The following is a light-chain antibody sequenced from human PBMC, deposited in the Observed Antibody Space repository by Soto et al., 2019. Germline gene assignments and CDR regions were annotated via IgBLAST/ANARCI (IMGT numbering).Light chain of an antibody. J-gene: IGKJ1*01. CDR3: QQYHIYSGT. Sequence: DIHMTQSPSTLSAAVGDRVTITCRASQTIDSWLAWYQQRPGKPPNLLIYKASTLASGVPSRFSGSGSGTEFTLTINSLQPDDFATYYCQQYHIYSGTFGQGTKVDIK. CDR1: QTIDSW. V-gene: IGKV1-5*03. CDR2: KAS.